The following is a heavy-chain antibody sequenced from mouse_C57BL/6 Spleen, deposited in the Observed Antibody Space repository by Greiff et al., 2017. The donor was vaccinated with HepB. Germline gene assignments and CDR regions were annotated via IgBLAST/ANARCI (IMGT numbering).Heavy chain of an antibody. CDR1: GFNIKDDY. Sequence: EVQLQQSGAELVRPGASVKLSCTASGFNIKDDYMHWVKQRPEQGLEWIGWIDPENGDTEYASKFQGKATITADTSSNTAYLQLSSLTSEDTAVYYCTTGEGLRRGFAYGGQGTLVTVSA. V-gene: IGHV14-4*01. D-gene: IGHD2-4*01. CDR2: IDPENGDT. J-gene: IGHJ3*01. CDR3: TTGEGLRRGFAY.